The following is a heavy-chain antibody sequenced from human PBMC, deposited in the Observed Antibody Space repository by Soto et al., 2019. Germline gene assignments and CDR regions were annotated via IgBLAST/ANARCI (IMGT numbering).Heavy chain of an antibody. J-gene: IGHJ4*02. CDR1: GFTFSNAW. Sequence: EVQLVESGGGLVKPGGYLRLSCAASGFTFSNAWMNWVRQAPGKGLEWVGRIKSKTDGGTTDYAAPVKGRFTISRDDSKNTLYLQMNSLKTEDTAVYYCTTDRKGSPYGDYYFDYWGQGTLVTVSS. CDR3: TTDRKGSPYGDYYFDY. V-gene: IGHV3-15*07. CDR2: IKSKTDGGTT. D-gene: IGHD4-17*01.